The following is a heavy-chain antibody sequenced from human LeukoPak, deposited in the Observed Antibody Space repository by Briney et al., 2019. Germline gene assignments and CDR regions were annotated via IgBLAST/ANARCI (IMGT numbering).Heavy chain of an antibody. D-gene: IGHD3-10*01. CDR3: ATVAVIRGVTYFDY. V-gene: IGHV4-59*07. J-gene: IGHJ4*02. CDR1: GGSISSYY. CDR2: LFYSGST. Sequence: SAHTLSLTCTVSGGSISSYYWSWVRQPPGKGLEWIAYLFYSGSTDYNPSLESRVTISVDTSKNQFSLKLRSVTAADTAVYYCATVAVIRGVTYFDYWGQGTLVTVSS.